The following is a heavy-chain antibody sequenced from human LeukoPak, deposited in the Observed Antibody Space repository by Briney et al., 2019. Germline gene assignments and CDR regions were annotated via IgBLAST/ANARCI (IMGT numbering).Heavy chain of an antibody. CDR3: ARDRLDQWLVQRGYYYMDV. J-gene: IGHJ6*03. Sequence: GASVKVSCKASGYTFSGYYMHWVRQAPGQGLESMGWINPNDGSTTYAQKFKGRVTMTRVTSIATAYMELRSLGFDDTAVYYCARDRLDQWLVQRGYYYMDVWGEGTTVTVSS. CDR1: GYTFSGYY. CDR2: INPNDGST. D-gene: IGHD6-19*01. V-gene: IGHV1-2*02.